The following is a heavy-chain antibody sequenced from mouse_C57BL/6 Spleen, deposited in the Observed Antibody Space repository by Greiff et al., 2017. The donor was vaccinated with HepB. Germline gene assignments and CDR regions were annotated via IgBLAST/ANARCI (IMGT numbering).Heavy chain of an antibody. CDR3: ARGLRPGWFAY. V-gene: IGHV1-50*01. CDR1: GYTFTSYW. J-gene: IGHJ3*01. D-gene: IGHD1-1*01. Sequence: QVQLQQSGAELVKPGASVKLSCKASGYTFTSYWMQWVKQRPGQGLEWIGEIDPSDSYTNYNQKFKGKATLTVDTSSSTAYMQLSSLTSEDSAVYYCARGLRPGWFAYWGQGTLVTVSA. CDR2: IDPSDSYT.